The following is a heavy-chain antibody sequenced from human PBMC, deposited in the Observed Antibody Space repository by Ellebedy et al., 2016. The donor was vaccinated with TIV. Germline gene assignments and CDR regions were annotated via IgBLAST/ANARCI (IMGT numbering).Heavy chain of an antibody. CDR3: AIQYGDSRNWFDP. CDR2: IYPGDSDT. J-gene: IGHJ5*02. Sequence: GESLKISXKGSGYSFTSYWIGWVRQMPGKGLEWMGIIYPGDSDTRYSPSFQGQVTISADKSISTAYLQWSSLKASDTAMYYCAIQYGDSRNWFDPWGQGTLVTVSS. D-gene: IGHD4-17*01. V-gene: IGHV5-51*01. CDR1: GYSFTSYW.